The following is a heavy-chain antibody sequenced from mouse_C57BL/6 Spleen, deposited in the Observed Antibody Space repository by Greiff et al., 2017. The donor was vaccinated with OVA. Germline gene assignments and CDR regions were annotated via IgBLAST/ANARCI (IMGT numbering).Heavy chain of an antibody. CDR2: ISYDGSN. CDR3: ARGYGNPDY. V-gene: IGHV3-6*01. J-gene: IGHJ2*01. CDR1: GYSITSGYY. D-gene: IGHD2-10*02. Sequence: EVKLQESGPGLVKPSQSLSLTCSVTGYSITSGYYWNWIRQFPGNKLEWMGYISYDGSNNYNPSLKNRISITRDTSKNQFFLKLNSVTTEDTATYYCARGYGNPDYWGQGTTLTVSS.